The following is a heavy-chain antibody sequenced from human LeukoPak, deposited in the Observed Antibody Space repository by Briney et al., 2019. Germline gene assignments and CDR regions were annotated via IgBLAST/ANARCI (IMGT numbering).Heavy chain of an antibody. CDR1: GGSISSGGYY. J-gene: IGHJ4*02. Sequence: SQTLSLTCTVSGGSISSGGYYWSWIRQPPGKGLEWIGYIYHSGSTYYNPSLKSRVTISVDRSKNQFSLKLSSVTAADTAVYYCARAKVVQEDYFDYWGQGTLVTVSS. D-gene: IGHD2-2*01. V-gene: IGHV4-30-2*01. CDR3: ARAKVVQEDYFDY. CDR2: IYHSGST.